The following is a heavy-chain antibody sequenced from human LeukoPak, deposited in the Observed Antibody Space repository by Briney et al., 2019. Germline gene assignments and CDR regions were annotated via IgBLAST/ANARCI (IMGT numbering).Heavy chain of an antibody. CDR2: IIPIFGTA. V-gene: IGHV1-69*05. CDR3: AGGEELRFDY. Sequence: GASVKVSCKASGYTFTGYYMHWVRQAPGQGLEWMGGIIPIFGTANYAQKFQGRVTITTDESTSTAYMELSSLRSEDTAVYYCAGGEELRFDYWGQGTLVTVSS. D-gene: IGHD1-26*01. J-gene: IGHJ4*02. CDR1: GYTFTGYY.